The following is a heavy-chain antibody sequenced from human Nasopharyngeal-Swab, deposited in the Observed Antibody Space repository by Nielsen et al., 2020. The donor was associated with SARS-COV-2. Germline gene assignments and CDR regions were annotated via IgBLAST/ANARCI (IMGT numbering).Heavy chain of an antibody. D-gene: IGHD3-10*01. Sequence: GESLKISCAASGFTFSSYSMNWVRQAPGKGLEWVSSISSSSSYIYYADSVKGRFTISRDNSKNTLYLQMNSLRAEDTAVYYCARERESIYYGSGSLYYYYYGMDVWGQGTTVTVSS. V-gene: IGHV3-21*01. CDR3: ARERESIYYGSGSLYYYYYGMDV. CDR1: GFTFSSYS. CDR2: ISSSSSYI. J-gene: IGHJ6*02.